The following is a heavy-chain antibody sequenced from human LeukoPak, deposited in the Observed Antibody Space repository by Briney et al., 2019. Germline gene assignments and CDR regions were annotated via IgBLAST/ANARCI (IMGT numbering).Heavy chain of an antibody. V-gene: IGHV3-7*03. J-gene: IGHJ4*02. D-gene: IGHD2-15*01. CDR3: ARVVSPYIVVVVAATPDY. Sequence: GGSLRLSCEGSGFTFRSHWMSWVRQAPGKGLEWVANIHQYGGEKYYVDSVRGRFSISRDNAKNSLYLEMNSLRAEDTAVYYCARVVSPYIVVVVAATPDYWGQGTLVTVSS. CDR1: GFTFRSHW. CDR2: IHQYGGEK.